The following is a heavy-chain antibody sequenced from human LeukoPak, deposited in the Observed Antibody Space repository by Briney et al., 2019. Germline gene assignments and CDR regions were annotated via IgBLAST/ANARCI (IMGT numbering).Heavy chain of an antibody. J-gene: IGHJ4*02. CDR3: VKVRGVIPDY. V-gene: IGHV3-64D*06. CDR1: GFTFGKYW. Sequence: GGSLRLSCVASGFTFGKYWMSWVRQAPGKGLEYVSAISSNGGSTYYADSVKGRFTISRDNSKNTLYLQMSSLRAEDTAVYYCVKVRGVIPDYWGQGTLVTVSS. D-gene: IGHD3-10*01. CDR2: ISSNGGST.